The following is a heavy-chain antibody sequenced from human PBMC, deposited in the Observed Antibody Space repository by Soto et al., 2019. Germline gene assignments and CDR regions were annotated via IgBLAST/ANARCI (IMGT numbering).Heavy chain of an antibody. V-gene: IGHV3-30*03. CDR1: GVSFNSYD. D-gene: IGHD2-15*01. Sequence: QAHLVESGGGVVQPGTSLRLSCAASGVSFNSYDMHWVRQSPGKGPEWVAIISYDGSNTYYSDSVRGRFTIPRDNSKDTLYLQMHSLRSEDTAIYYCARISRYCSGGDCHAWGQGTQVTVSS. CDR2: ISYDGSNT. CDR3: ARISRYCSGGDCHA. J-gene: IGHJ5*02.